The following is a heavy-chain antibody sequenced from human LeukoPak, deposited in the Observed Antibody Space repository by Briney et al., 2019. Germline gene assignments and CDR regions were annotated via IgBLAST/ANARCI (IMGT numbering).Heavy chain of an antibody. CDR2: ISGSGGST. CDR1: GFTFSNYA. Sequence: PGGSLRLSCAASGFTFSNYAMSWVRQAPGKGLEWVSGISGSGGSTYYADSVKGRFTISRDNSKNTLYLQMNSLRAEDTAVYYCAIGDGLGKLSSSFEYWGQGTLVTVSS. J-gene: IGHJ4*02. CDR3: AIGDGLGKLSSSFEY. D-gene: IGHD3-16*02. V-gene: IGHV3-23*01.